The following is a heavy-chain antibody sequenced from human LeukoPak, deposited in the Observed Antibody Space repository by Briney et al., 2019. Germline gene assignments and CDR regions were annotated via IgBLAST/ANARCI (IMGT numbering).Heavy chain of an antibody. V-gene: IGHV4-39*01. CDR3: ARGVSGNWFDP. Sequence: PSETLSLTCTVSGGSISSSSYCWGWIRQPPGKGLEWIGSIYYSGSTYYNPSLKSRVTISVDTSKNQFSLKLSSVTAADTAVYYCARGVSGNWFDPWGQGTLVTVSS. J-gene: IGHJ5*02. CDR1: GGSISSSSYC. D-gene: IGHD3-10*01. CDR2: IYYSGST.